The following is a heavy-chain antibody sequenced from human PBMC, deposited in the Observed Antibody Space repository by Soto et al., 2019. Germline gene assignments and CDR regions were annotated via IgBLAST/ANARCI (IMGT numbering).Heavy chain of an antibody. CDR3: ARAGCSGGSCPYYFDY. CDR2: IYYSGST. Sequence: SETLSLTCTVSGGSISSGDYYWSWIRQPPGKGLESIGYIYYSGSTYYNPSLKSRVTISVDTSKNQFSLKLSSVTAADTAVYYCARAGCSGGSCPYYFDYWGQGTLVTVSS. CDR1: GGSISSGDYY. J-gene: IGHJ4*02. D-gene: IGHD2-15*01. V-gene: IGHV4-30-4*01.